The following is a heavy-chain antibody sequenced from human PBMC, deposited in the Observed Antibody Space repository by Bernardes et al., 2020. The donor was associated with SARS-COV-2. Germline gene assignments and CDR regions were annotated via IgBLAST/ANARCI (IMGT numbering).Heavy chain of an antibody. Sequence: ASLKVSCKASGYTFSAYYLHWVRQAPGQGLEWVGWINPNTGGTHYPQKFQGWIAMTRDTSISTAYMEVSGLKSDDTAVYYCAREVTPAAKMDYHYYGMDVWGQGTTVTVSS. D-gene: IGHD2-2*01. V-gene: IGHV1-2*04. J-gene: IGHJ6*02. CDR1: GYTFSAYY. CDR3: AREVTPAAKMDYHYYGMDV. CDR2: INPNTGGT.